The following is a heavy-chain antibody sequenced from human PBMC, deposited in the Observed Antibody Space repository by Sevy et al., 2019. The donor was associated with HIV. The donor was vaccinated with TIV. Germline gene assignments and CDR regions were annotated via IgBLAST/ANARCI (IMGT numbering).Heavy chain of an antibody. D-gene: IGHD3-10*01. CDR1: GGSISSSSYY. CDR3: ARLGRGEILYYFDY. V-gene: IGHV4-39*01. Sequence: SETLSLTCTVSGGSISSSSYYWGWIRQPPGKGLEWIGNIYYSGSTYYNPSLKSRVTISVDTSKNQFTLKLSSVTAADTAVYYCARLGRGEILYYFDYWGQGTLVIVSS. J-gene: IGHJ4*02. CDR2: IYYSGST.